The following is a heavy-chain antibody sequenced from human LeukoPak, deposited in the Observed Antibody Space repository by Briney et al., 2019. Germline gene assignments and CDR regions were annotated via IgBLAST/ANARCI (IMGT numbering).Heavy chain of an antibody. J-gene: IGHJ4*02. CDR2: ISTYNGDI. CDR3: LRDAQRPRLTPDY. D-gene: IGHD6-25*01. CDR1: GYTFNTYG. Sequence: ASVKVSCKASGYTFNTYGISWVRQAPGQGLAWMGWISTYNGDIKYVQNLQGRVTMTTDTSTSTAYMELMSLRSDDTAVYYCLRDAQRPRLTPDYWGQGTLVTVSS. V-gene: IGHV1-18*01.